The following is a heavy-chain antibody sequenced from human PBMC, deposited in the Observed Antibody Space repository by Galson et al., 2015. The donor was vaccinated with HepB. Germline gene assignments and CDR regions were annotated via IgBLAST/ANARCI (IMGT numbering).Heavy chain of an antibody. CDR3: ATEGGSSTSFDY. CDR1: GYTLTELS. CDR2: FDPGDGET. Sequence: SVKVSCKVSGYTLTELSMHWVRQAPGKGLEWMGGFDPGDGETIYAQKFQGRVTMTEDTSTDTAYMELSSLRSEDTAVYYCATEGGSSTSFDYWGQGTLVTVSS. J-gene: IGHJ4*02. V-gene: IGHV1-24*01. D-gene: IGHD6-13*01.